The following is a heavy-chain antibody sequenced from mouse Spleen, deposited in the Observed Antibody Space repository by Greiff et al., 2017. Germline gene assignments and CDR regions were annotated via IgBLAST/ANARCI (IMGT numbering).Heavy chain of an antibody. CDR2: IYPGNVNT. J-gene: IGHJ1*01. CDR3: ASGGGYDADWYFDV. D-gene: IGHD2-2*01. CDR1: GYTFTSYY. Sequence: QVQLQQSGPELVKPGASVRISCKASGYTFTSYYIHWVKQRPGQGLEWIGWIYPGNVNTKYNEKFKGKATLTADKSSSTAYMQLSSLTSEDSAVYFCASGGGYDADWYFDVWGAGTTVTVSS. V-gene: IGHV1S56*01.